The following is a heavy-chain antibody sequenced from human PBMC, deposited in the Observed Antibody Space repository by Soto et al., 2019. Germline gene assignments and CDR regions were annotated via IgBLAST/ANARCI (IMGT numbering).Heavy chain of an antibody. J-gene: IGHJ3*02. D-gene: IGHD3-3*01. Sequence: QLHLVQSGAVVKKPGASVTVSCSASGYPVTAYYMHWVRQAPGRGLEWRGGINPATGAAKYTQTFRGRVTMTRDTSTSTVFMELSGLTSGDTAVFYGARGGGVGVAGSAAFDMWGQGTLVTVSS. CDR3: ARGGGVGVAGSAAFDM. V-gene: IGHV1-2*02. CDR2: INPATGAA. CDR1: GYPVTAYY.